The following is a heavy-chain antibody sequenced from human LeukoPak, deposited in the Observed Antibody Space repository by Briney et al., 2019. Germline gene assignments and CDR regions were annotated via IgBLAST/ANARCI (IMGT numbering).Heavy chain of an antibody. CDR2: TRNKANSYTT. D-gene: IGHD3-22*01. CDR1: GFTFSDHY. J-gene: IGHJ4*02. Sequence: GGSLRLPCAASGFTFSDHYMDWVRQAPRKGLEWVGRTRNKANSYTTEYAASVKGRFTISRDDSKNSLYLQMNSLKTEDTAVYYCARGSSGYYYWGQGTLVTVSS. V-gene: IGHV3-72*01. CDR3: ARGSSGYYY.